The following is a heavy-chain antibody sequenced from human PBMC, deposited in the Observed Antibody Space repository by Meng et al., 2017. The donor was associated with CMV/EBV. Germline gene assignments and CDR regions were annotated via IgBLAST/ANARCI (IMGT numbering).Heavy chain of an antibody. V-gene: IGHV1-69*05. CDR2: IIPIFGTA. D-gene: IGHD3-10*01. Sequence: SVKVSCKASGGTFSSYAISWVRQAPGQGLEWMGGIIPIFGTANYAQKFQGRVTITTDESTSTAYMELSSLRSEDTAVYYCARDTMVRGYYYYYYGMEVWGQGTTVTVSS. CDR1: GGTFSSYA. CDR3: ARDTMVRGYYYYYYGMEV. J-gene: IGHJ6*02.